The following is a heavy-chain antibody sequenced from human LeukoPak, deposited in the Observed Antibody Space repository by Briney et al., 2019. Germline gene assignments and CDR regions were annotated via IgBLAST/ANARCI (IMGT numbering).Heavy chain of an antibody. J-gene: IGHJ5*02. V-gene: IGHV3-48*04. CDR1: GFTFSSYS. CDR3: ARYRFGESP. D-gene: IGHD3-10*01. CDR2: ISSSSSTI. Sequence: PGGSLRLSCAASGFTFSSYSMNWVRQAPGKGLEWVSYISSSSSTIYYAGSVKGRFTISRDNAKNSLYLQMNSLRAEDTAVYYCARYRFGESPWGQGTLVTVSS.